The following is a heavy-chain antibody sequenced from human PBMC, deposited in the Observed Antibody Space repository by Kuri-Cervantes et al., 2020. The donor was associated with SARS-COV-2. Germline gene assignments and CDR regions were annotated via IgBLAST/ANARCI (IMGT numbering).Heavy chain of an antibody. CDR2: IKQDGSEK. J-gene: IGHJ4*02. CDR3: ARHPSTYYDFWSGYLDY. CDR1: GFTFSSYA. Sequence: GGSLRLSCAASGFTFSSYAMHWVRQAPGKGLEWVANIKQDGSEKYYVDSVKGRFTISRDNAKNSLYLQMNSLRAEDTAVYYCARHPSTYYDFWSGYLDYWGQGTLVTVSS. D-gene: IGHD3-3*01. V-gene: IGHV3-7*01.